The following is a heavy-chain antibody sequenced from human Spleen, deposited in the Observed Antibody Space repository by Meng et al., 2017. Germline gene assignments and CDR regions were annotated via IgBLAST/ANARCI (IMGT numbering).Heavy chain of an antibody. CDR3: ARVITYHGHAFDI. V-gene: IGHV4-59*02. D-gene: IGHD2-2*01. J-gene: IGHJ3*02. CDR1: GGSVNTFY. Sequence: GSLRLSCTVSGGSVNTFYWTWIRQPPGKGLEWIGQIFSSGNTNYNPSLKSRVIISIDTSKNQFSLRLTSVTAADTAVYYCARVITYHGHAFDIWGQGTMVTVSS. CDR2: IFSSGNT.